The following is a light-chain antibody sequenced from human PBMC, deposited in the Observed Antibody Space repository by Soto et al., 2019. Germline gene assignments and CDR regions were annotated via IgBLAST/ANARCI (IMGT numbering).Light chain of an antibody. Sequence: QSVLTQPAPVSGSPGQSITISCTGTSSDVGGYNYVSWYQQHPGKAPKLMIYDVSNRPSGVSNRFSGSKSGNTASLTISGLQAEDEADYYCSSYTSSTVVFCGGTKLTVL. J-gene: IGLJ2*01. V-gene: IGLV2-14*01. CDR3: SSYTSSTVV. CDR1: SSDVGGYNY. CDR2: DVS.